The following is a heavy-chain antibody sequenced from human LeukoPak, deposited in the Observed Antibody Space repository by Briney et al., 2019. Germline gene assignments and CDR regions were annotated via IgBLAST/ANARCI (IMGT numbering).Heavy chain of an antibody. CDR3: ARDKIVGATHFDY. CDR1: GFTFSSYW. D-gene: IGHD1-26*01. J-gene: IGHJ4*02. V-gene: IGHV3-7*01. CDR2: IKQDGSEK. Sequence: GGSLRLFCAASGFTFSSYWMSWVRQAPGKGLEWVANIKQDGSEKYYVDSVKGRFTISRDNAKNSLYLQMNSLRAEDTAVYYCARDKIVGATHFDYWGQGTLVTVSS.